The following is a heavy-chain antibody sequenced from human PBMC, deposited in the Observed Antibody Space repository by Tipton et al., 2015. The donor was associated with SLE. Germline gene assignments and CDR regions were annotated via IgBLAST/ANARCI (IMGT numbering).Heavy chain of an antibody. CDR1: GGSISSYY. CDR2: IYYSGDT. CDR3: ARERVGMATRWAYYYYIDV. D-gene: IGHD5-24*01. V-gene: IGHV4-59*12. Sequence: TLSLTCTVSGGSISSYYWSWIRQPPGKGLEWIGYIYYSGDTHYNPSLKSRVTLSVDTSQSQFSVKLTSVTAADTAVYYCARERVGMATRWAYYYYIDVCGKGTTVTVSS. J-gene: IGHJ6*03.